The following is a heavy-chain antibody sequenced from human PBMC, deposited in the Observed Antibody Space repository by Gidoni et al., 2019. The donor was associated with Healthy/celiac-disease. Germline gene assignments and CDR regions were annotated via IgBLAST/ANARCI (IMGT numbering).Heavy chain of an antibody. Sequence: QVQLQESGPGLVKPSETLSLTCTVSGGSIRSYYWSWIRQPPGKGLEWIGYIYYRGSTNYNPSLKSRVTISVDTSKNQFSLKLSSVTAADTAVYYCARRVVEMATMGYFDYWGQGTLVTVSS. V-gene: IGHV4-59*08. J-gene: IGHJ4*02. CDR2: IYYRGST. CDR1: GGSIRSYY. CDR3: ARRVVEMATMGYFDY. D-gene: IGHD5-12*01.